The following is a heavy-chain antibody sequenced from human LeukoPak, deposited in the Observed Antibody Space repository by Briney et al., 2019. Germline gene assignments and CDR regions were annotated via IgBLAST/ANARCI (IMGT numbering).Heavy chain of an antibody. CDR2: ISYDGDEK. V-gene: IGHV3-30*03. Sequence: GTSLRLSCAASGFTFNSYGMNWVRQAPGKGLEWVTLISYDGDEKYYVDSVKGRFTISRDNSKNTLYLQMNSLRAEDTAVYYCAREQEDIVVVVAASGLDYWGQGTLVTVSS. CDR3: AREQEDIVVVVAASGLDY. CDR1: GFTFNSYG. D-gene: IGHD2-15*01. J-gene: IGHJ4*02.